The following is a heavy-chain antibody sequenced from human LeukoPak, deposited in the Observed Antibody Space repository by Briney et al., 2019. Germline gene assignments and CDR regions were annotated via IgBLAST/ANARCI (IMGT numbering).Heavy chain of an antibody. J-gene: IGHJ5*02. CDR2: FDPEDGET. Sequence: VASVKVSCKVSGYTLTELSMHWVRQAPGKGLEWMGGFDPEDGETIYAQKFQGRVTMTEDTSTDTAYMELSSLRSEDTAVYYCATEVRRPGLLWFGELSWGQGTLVTVSS. CDR1: GYTLTELS. D-gene: IGHD3-10*01. CDR3: ATEVRRPGLLWFGELS. V-gene: IGHV1-24*01.